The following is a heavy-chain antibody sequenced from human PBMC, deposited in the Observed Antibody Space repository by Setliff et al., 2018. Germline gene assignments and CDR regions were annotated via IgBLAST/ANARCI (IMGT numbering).Heavy chain of an antibody. D-gene: IGHD3-16*01. Sequence: SLRLSCAASGFTFSSCGMHWVRQAPGKGLEWVAVIWYDGSNKYYADSVKGRFTISRDNSENTLYLQMNSLRAEDTAVYYCARDGGEYWGQGTLVTVSS. CDR2: IWYDGSNK. CDR3: ARDGGEY. J-gene: IGHJ4*02. V-gene: IGHV3-33*01. CDR1: GFTFSSCG.